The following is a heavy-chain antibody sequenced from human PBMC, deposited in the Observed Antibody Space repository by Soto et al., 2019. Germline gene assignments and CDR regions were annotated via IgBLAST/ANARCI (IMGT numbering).Heavy chain of an antibody. Sequence: EVQLLESGGGLVQPGGSLRLSCAATGVTFSSYAMNWVRQTPGKGLEWVSIISGGGGSAYYADSVKGRFSISRDNSKNTLYLQMNCLRAEDTAVYYCAKVGSSWYSHFDYWGQGTLVTVSS. CDR2: ISGGGGSA. CDR3: AKVGSSWYSHFDY. V-gene: IGHV3-23*01. D-gene: IGHD6-13*01. J-gene: IGHJ4*02. CDR1: GVTFSSYA.